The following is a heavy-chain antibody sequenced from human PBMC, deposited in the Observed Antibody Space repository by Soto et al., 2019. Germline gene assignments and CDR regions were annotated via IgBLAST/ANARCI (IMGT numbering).Heavy chain of an antibody. CDR1: GFTFDDYT. J-gene: IGHJ4*02. D-gene: IGHD3-3*01. CDR2: ISWNGGST. Sequence: GGSLRLSCAASGFTFDDYTMHWVRQAPGKGLEWVSLISWNGGSTYYADSVKGRFTISRDNSKNSLYLQMNSLRTEDTALYYCAKDGVVITPASYFDYWGQGTLVTVSS. V-gene: IGHV3-43*01. CDR3: AKDGVVITPASYFDY.